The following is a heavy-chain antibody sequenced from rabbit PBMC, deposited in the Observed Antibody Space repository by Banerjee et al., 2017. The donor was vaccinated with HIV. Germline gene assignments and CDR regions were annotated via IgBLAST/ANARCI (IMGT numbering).Heavy chain of an antibody. D-gene: IGHD8-1*01. Sequence: QQQLEESGGGLVKPGGTLTLTCKASGIDLSSYYYMCWVRQAPGKGLELIACIDTNSGSTWYASWAKGRFTISRSTSLNTVDLKMTSLTAADTATYFCARDLPGSSYYSAFNLWGPGTLVTVS. CDR2: IDTNSGST. CDR3: ARDLPGSSYYSAFNL. J-gene: IGHJ4*01. V-gene: IGHV1S43*01. CDR1: GIDLSSYYY.